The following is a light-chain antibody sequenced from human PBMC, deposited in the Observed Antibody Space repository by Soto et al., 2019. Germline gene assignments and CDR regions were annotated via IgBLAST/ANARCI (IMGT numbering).Light chain of an antibody. CDR3: QQYNIGYT. CDR1: QSINKW. Sequence: IQMTQSPSTLSASVGDRVTITCRASQSINKWVAWFQQKSGRAPKLLIYDAATLQSGVPSRFSGTGSGTDFSLTISSLQPEDFATYDCQQYNIGYTFGQGTRLVIK. CDR2: DAA. J-gene: IGKJ2*01. V-gene: IGKV1-5*01.